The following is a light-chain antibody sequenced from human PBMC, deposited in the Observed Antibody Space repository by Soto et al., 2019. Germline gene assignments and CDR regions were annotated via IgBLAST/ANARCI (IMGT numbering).Light chain of an antibody. Sequence: EIVLTQSPGTLSLSPGRRRTLSCKASQSVSNKYLAWYQQKPGQAPRLLISGASTGATGIPARFSGSGSGTEFTLTISSLKSEDCAIYYCQQYHTWPITFGGGTKVDIK. CDR3: QQYHTWPIT. V-gene: IGKV3-15*01. J-gene: IGKJ4*01. CDR1: QSVSNKY. CDR2: GAS.